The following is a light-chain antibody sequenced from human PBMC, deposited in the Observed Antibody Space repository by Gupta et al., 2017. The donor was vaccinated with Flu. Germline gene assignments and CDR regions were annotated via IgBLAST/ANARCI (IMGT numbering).Light chain of an antibody. CDR3: RQGKHCPYT. CDR2: KAS. Sequence: DVALTQSPLSLPVPLGQPASISCRSSQSLVYASGSTYFNWFHQRPGQAPRRLIYKASNLDCGVPDRFSGSESGPEFTLKISSVEAEDVGVYYCRQGKHCPYTFGEGTKVEIK. J-gene: IGKJ2*01. V-gene: IGKV2-30*01. CDR1: QSLVYASGSTY.